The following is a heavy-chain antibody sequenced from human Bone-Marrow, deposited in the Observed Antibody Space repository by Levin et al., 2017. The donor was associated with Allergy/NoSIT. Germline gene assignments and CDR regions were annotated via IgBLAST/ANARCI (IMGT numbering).Heavy chain of an antibody. CDR2: IIPIFGTA. V-gene: IGHV1-69*13. CDR3: ASSDAWYYYDSSGYYRRQYYFDY. CDR1: GGTFSSYA. Sequence: SVKVSCKASGGTFSSYAISWVRQAPGQGLEWMGGIIPIFGTANYAQKFQGRVTITADESTSTAYMELSSLRSEDTAVYYCASSDAWYYYDSSGYYRRQYYFDYWGQGTLVTVSS. D-gene: IGHD3-22*01. J-gene: IGHJ4*02.